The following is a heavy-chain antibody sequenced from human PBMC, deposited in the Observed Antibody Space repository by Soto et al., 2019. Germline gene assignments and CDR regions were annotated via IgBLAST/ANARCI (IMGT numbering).Heavy chain of an antibody. D-gene: IGHD3-10*01. CDR3: AGQRSPEGWFDP. Sequence: GGSLRLSCAASAISFNTYGVTWVRQAPGKGLEWVSTVTVTGGSTYYADSVKGRFTISRDRSNYTVSLLLNGLRVEDTAIYYCAGQRSPEGWFDPWGQGTLVTVSS. V-gene: IGHV3-23*01. CDR2: VTVTGGST. CDR1: AISFNTYG. J-gene: IGHJ5*02.